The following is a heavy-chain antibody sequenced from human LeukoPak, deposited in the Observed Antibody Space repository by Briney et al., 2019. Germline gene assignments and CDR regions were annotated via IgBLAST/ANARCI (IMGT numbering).Heavy chain of an antibody. Sequence: PAGGSLRLSCVASGLPIADFAMHWVRHAPGKGLGWVSLISGDGVSTFYADSVKGRFSISRDNSKNSLYLEMTSLRTEDAAMYYCAKESGKFDYWGQGTLVAVSS. J-gene: IGHJ4*02. V-gene: IGHV3-43*02. CDR1: GLPIADFA. CDR2: ISGDGVST. CDR3: AKESGKFDY.